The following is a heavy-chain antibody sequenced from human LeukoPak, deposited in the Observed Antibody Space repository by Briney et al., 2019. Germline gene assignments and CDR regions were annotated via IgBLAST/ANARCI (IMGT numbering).Heavy chain of an antibody. V-gene: IGHV1-18*04. CDR1: GYTFTSYG. D-gene: IGHD2-2*01. J-gene: IGHJ5*02. Sequence: GASVKVSCKASGYTFTSYGISWVREAPGQGLEWMGWISAYNGNTNFAQKLQGRVTMNTDTSTSTAYMELRSLRSDDTAVYYCARVDCSSTSCYAAGNWFDPWGQGTLVTVSS. CDR3: ARVDCSSTSCYAAGNWFDP. CDR2: ISAYNGNT.